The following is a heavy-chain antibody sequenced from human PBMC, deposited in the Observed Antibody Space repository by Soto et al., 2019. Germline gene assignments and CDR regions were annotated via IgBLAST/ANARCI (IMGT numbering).Heavy chain of an antibody. J-gene: IGHJ4*02. CDR3: ARDYPYDSSGYDPYFDY. V-gene: IGHV3-33*01. D-gene: IGHD3-22*01. Sequence: PGGSLRLSCAASGFTFSSYGMHWVRQAPGKGLEWVAVIWYDGSNKYYADSVKGRFTISRDNSKNTLYLQMNSLRAEDTAVYYCARDYPYDSSGYDPYFDYWGQGTLVTVSS. CDR2: IWYDGSNK. CDR1: GFTFSSYG.